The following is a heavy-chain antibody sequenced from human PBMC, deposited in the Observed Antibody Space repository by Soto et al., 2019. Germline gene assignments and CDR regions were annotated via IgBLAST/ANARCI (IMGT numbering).Heavy chain of an antibody. CDR3: ARGGGTGIFDY. Sequence: EVQLVESGGGLVQPGGSLRLSCATSGFTFSSYWMHWVRQAPGKGLVWVSRINSDGSSISYADSVKGRFTISTDNAKNTVDLQMNSLRVEDTSVYFCARGGGTGIFDYWGQGTLVTVSS. CDR2: INSDGSSI. V-gene: IGHV3-74*01. CDR1: GFTFSSYW. D-gene: IGHD1-1*01. J-gene: IGHJ4*02.